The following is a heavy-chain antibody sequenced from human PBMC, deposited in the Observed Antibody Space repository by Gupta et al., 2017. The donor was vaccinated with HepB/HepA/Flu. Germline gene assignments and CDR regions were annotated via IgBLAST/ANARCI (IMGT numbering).Heavy chain of an antibody. CDR3: AKRREQQLAKYYFDY. CDR2: ISGSAGTT. CDR1: GFTFSTSA. V-gene: IGHV3-23*01. D-gene: IGHD6-13*01. J-gene: IGHJ4*02. Sequence: EVQLLESGGGSVQPGGSLRLSCAASGFTFSTSAMSWLRQAPGKGLDWVSSISGSAGTTYYADSVKGRFTISRDNSKDTLYLQMNSLKAEDTAVYYCAKRREQQLAKYYFDYWGQGTLVTVSS.